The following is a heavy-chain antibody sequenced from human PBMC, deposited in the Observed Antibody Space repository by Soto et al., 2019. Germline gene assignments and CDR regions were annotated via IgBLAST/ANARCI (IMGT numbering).Heavy chain of an antibody. CDR2: ISYDGSNK. CDR1: GFTFSSYG. CDR3: AKTGRSNDYLDF. Sequence: QVQLVESGGGVVQPGRSLRLSCAASGFTFSSYGMHWVRQAPGKGLEWVAVISYDGSNKYYADSVKGRFTISRDNSKNTLYLQKKSLGAEDKGGDYCAKTGRSNDYLDFWGQGTLVTVSS. V-gene: IGHV3-30*18. D-gene: IGHD4-17*01. J-gene: IGHJ4*02.